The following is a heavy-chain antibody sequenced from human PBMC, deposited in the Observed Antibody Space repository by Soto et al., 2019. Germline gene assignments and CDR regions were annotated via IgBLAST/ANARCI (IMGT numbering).Heavy chain of an antibody. Sequence: PSDTLSLTCTVSGGSISSGGYYWSWIRQHPGKGLEWIGYIYYSGSTYYNPSLKSRVTISVDTSKNQFSLKLSSVTAADTAVYYCARGGRYCSGGSCYSEYFQHWGQGTLVTVSS. J-gene: IGHJ1*01. CDR2: IYYSGST. CDR1: GGSISSGGYY. D-gene: IGHD2-15*01. V-gene: IGHV4-31*03. CDR3: ARGGRYCSGGSCYSEYFQH.